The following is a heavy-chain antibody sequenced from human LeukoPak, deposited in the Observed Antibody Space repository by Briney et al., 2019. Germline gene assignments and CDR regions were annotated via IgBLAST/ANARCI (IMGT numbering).Heavy chain of an antibody. J-gene: IGHJ6*02. V-gene: IGHV1-58*02. CDR2: IVVGSGNT. CDR1: GFTFTSSA. D-gene: IGHD2-2*01. CDR3: AAAGYCSSSICSPYYYYGMDV. Sequence: SVKVSCKASGFTFTSSAMQWVRQARGQRLEWIGWIVVGSGNTNYAQKFQERVTITRDMSTSTAYMELSSLRSEDTAVYYCAAAGYCSSSICSPYYYYGMDVWVQGTTVTVSS.